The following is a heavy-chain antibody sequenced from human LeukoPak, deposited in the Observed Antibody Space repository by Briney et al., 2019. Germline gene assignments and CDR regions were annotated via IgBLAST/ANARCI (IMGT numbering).Heavy chain of an antibody. D-gene: IGHD4-17*01. J-gene: IGHJ4*02. Sequence: SGGSLRLSCAASGFTFSSYSMTWVRQAPGKGLEWVSYITFTSSTIHYADSVKGRFTISRDNAKRSVYLQMNSLRADDTAVYYCARDRLHYGEYEKTLDYWGQGTLVTVSS. V-gene: IGHV3-48*01. CDR2: ITFTSSTI. CDR1: GFTFSSYS. CDR3: ARDRLHYGEYEKTLDY.